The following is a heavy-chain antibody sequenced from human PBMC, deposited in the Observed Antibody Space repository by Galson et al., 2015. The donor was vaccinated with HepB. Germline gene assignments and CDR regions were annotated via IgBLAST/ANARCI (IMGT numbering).Heavy chain of an antibody. D-gene: IGHD2-2*01. V-gene: IGHV3-11*01. CDR3: ARVNATSGLDY. CDR2: VSESGRTR. J-gene: IGHJ4*02. CDR1: GLKITDYY. Sequence: SLRLSCAASGLKITDYYMTWIRQAPGKGLEWISHVSESGRTRYYADSVKGRFAISRDNAKNSLVLQMNSLRGEDTAVYFCARVNATSGLDYWGRGTLVTVSS.